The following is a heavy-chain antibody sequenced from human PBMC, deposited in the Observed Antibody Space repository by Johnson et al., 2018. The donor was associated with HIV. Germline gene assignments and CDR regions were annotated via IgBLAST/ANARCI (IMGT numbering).Heavy chain of an antibody. D-gene: IGHD4-23*01. J-gene: IGHJ3*02. CDR3: AKLRWAPRAFDI. Sequence: QVQLVESGGGVVQPGRSLRLSCADSGFTFSRYAMHWVRQAPGKGLEWVAVISYHGSNQYYADSVKGRFTISRDNSKNTLYLQMNSLRAEDTAVYYCAKLRWAPRAFDIWGQGTMVTVSS. CDR2: ISYHGSNQ. V-gene: IGHV3-30-3*02. CDR1: GFTFSRYA.